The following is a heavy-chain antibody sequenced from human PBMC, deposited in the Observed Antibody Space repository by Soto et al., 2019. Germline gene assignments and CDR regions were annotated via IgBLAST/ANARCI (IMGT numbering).Heavy chain of an antibody. V-gene: IGHV4-38-2*02. J-gene: IGHJ5*02. CDR1: GSSISSGYY. Sequence: PSETLSRTCTVAGSSISSGYYVGWSRQPPGKGLEWVGSLYHSGSTYFNPSLKSRVTISVDTSKNQFSLNLNSVTAADTAVYYCARDLLGSSWYLWGQGTLVTVSS. D-gene: IGHD6-13*01. CDR2: LYHSGST. CDR3: ARDLLGSSWYL.